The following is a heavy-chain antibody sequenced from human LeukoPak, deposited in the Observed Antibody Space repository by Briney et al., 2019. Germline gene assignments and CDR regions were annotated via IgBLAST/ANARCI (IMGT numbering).Heavy chain of an antibody. CDR3: AKDPPFSFGNPGAFDI. Sequence: GGSLRLSCAASGFTFSSYWMHWVRQVPGKGLVWVSRINSDGSSTSYADSVKGRFTISRDNSKNTLYLQMNSLRAEDTAVYYCAKDPPFSFGNPGAFDIWGQGTMVTVSS. CDR1: GFTFSSYW. D-gene: IGHD3-10*01. V-gene: IGHV3-74*01. CDR2: INSDGSST. J-gene: IGHJ3*02.